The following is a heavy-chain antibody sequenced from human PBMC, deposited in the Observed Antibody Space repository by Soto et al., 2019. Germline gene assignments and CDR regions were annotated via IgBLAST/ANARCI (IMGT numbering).Heavy chain of an antibody. Sequence: QVQLQESGPGLVKPSQTLSLTCTVSGGSISSGGYYWSWIRQHPGKGLEWIGYIYYSGSTYCNPSLKSRVTISVDTSKNQFSLKLSSVTAADTAVYYCSPYGSGTYKPTTFDYWGQGTLVTVSS. CDR1: GGSISSGGYY. J-gene: IGHJ4*02. D-gene: IGHD3-10*01. V-gene: IGHV4-31*03. CDR2: IYYSGST. CDR3: SPYGSGTYKPTTFDY.